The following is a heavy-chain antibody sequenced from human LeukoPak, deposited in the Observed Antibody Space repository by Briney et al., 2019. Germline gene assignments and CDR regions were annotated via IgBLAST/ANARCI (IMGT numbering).Heavy chain of an antibody. V-gene: IGHV3-23*01. D-gene: IGHD3-22*01. J-gene: IGHJ5*02. CDR3: AGGPSYYYDSRWFDP. CDR2: ISGTGGTT. CDR1: GLTFSNYA. Sequence: GGSLRPSCAASGLTFSNYAMSWVRQAPGKGLDWVSAISGTGGTTYYADSMKGRFTISRDNSKNTLYLQMNSLRAEDTAVYYCAGGPSYYYDSRWFDPWGQGTLVTVSS.